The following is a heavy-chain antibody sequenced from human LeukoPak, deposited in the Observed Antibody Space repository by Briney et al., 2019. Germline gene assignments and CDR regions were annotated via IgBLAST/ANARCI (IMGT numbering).Heavy chain of an antibody. CDR2: IYPGDSDT. Sequence: GESLKISCKGSGYRFTSYWIGWVRQMPGKGLEWMGIIYPGDSDTRYSPSFQGQVTISADKSISTAYLQWSSLKASDTAMYYCARATNYVWGSYRPFYYYYMDVWRKGTRVTVSS. V-gene: IGHV5-51*01. D-gene: IGHD3-16*02. CDR3: ARATNYVWGSYRPFYYYYMDV. CDR1: GYRFTSYW. J-gene: IGHJ6*03.